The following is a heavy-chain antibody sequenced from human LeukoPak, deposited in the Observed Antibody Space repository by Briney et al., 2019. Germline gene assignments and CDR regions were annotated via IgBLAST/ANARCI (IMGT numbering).Heavy chain of an antibody. CDR3: AREWSALDN. V-gene: IGHV4-59*01. Sequence: SATLSLTCTVSGDSISSYYWSWIRQPPGKGLEWIGYIYYTGSTSYNPSLKSRVTISVDTSKSQLSLKLRSVTAADTAVYYCAREWSALDNWGQGTLVTVSS. J-gene: IGHJ4*02. D-gene: IGHD6-6*01. CDR1: GDSISSYY. CDR2: IYYTGST.